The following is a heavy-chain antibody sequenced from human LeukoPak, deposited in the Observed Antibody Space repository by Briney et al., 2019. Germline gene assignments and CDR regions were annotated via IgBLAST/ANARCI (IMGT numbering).Heavy chain of an antibody. CDR3: ARGDYYYYMDV. V-gene: IGHV4-39*07. CDR2: IFYSGST. J-gene: IGHJ6*03. CDR1: GGSISTSNYY. Sequence: SETLSLTCTVSGGSISTSNYYWGWIRQPPGKGLEWIGNIFYSGSTYYSPSLRSRVTISVDTSKNQFSLKLSSVTAADTAVYYCARGDYYYYMDVWGKGTTVTVSS.